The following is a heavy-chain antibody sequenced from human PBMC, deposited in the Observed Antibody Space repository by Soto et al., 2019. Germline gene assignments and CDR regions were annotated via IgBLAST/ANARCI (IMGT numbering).Heavy chain of an antibody. D-gene: IGHD3-22*01. CDR3: ARPRDSRGYSLFDY. J-gene: IGHJ4*02. CDR2: IKEDGSEK. CDR1: EFNFRSFW. V-gene: IGHV3-7*01. Sequence: VQLVESGGGLVQPGGSLRLSCAASEFNFRSFWMSWVRQAPGKGLEWVANIKEDGSEKLYVDSVKGRFSVSRDNTKSSLYLQMNSLRAEDTAVYFCARPRDSRGYSLFDYWGQGALVIVSS.